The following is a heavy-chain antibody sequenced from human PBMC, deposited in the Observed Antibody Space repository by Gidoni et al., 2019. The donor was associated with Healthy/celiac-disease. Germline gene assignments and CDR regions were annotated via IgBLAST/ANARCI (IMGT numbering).Heavy chain of an antibody. D-gene: IGHD6-13*01. CDR3: TRDRSVAAAGPYYFDY. CDR2: IRSKAYGGTT. CDR1: GFTFGDYA. Sequence: EVQLVESGGGLVQPGRSLILSCTASGFTFGDYAMSCFRQAPWKGLEWVGFIRSKAYGGTTEYDASVKGRFTISRDDSKSIAYLQINSLKTEDTAVYYCTRDRSVAAAGPYYFDYWGQGTLVTVSS. V-gene: IGHV3-49*03. J-gene: IGHJ4*02.